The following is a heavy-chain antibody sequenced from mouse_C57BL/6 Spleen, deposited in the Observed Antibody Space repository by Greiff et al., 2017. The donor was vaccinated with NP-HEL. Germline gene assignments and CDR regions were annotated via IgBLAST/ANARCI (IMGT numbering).Heavy chain of an antibody. CDR3: ARGLTGGTWFAY. J-gene: IGHJ3*01. V-gene: IGHV3-6*01. D-gene: IGHD4-1*01. Sequence: DVQLQESGPGLVKPSQSLSLTCSVTGYSITSGYYWNWIRQFPGNKLEWMGYISYDGSNNYNPSLKNRISITRDTSKNQFFLKLNSVTTEDTATYYCARGLTGGTWFAYWGQGTLVTVSA. CDR2: ISYDGSN. CDR1: GYSITSGYY.